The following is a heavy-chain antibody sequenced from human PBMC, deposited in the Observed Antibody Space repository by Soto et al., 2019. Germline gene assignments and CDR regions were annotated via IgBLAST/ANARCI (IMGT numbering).Heavy chain of an antibody. D-gene: IGHD2-2*01. CDR1: GGSISSGGYY. CDR3: ARVVPAARYNPYNWFDP. V-gene: IGHV4-31*03. Sequence: SETLSLTCTVSGGSISSGGYYWSWIRQHPGKGLEWIGYIYYSGSTYYNPSLKSRVTISVDTSKNQFSLKLSSVTAADTAVYYCARVVPAARYNPYNWFDPWGQGTLVTVSS. J-gene: IGHJ5*02. CDR2: IYYSGST.